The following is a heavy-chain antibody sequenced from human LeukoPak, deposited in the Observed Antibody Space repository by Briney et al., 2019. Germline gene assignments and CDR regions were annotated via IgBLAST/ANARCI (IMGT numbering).Heavy chain of an antibody. CDR1: GYTLTELS. Sequence: ASVKVSCKVSGYTLTELSMHWVRQAPGKGLEWTGGFDPEDGETIYAQKFQGRVTMTEDTSTDTAYMELSSLRSEDTAVYYCATALVGATQYYFDYWGQGTLVTVSS. CDR3: ATALVGATQYYFDY. CDR2: FDPEDGET. D-gene: IGHD1-26*01. V-gene: IGHV1-24*01. J-gene: IGHJ4*02.